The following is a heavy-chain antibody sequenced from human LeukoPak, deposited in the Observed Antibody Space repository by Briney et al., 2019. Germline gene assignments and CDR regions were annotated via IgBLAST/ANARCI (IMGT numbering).Heavy chain of an antibody. CDR2: ISYDGSNK. V-gene: IGHV3-30*18. Sequence: PGRSLRLSCAASGFTFSSYGMHWVRQAPGKGLEWVAVISYDGSNKYYADSVKGRFTISRDNSKNALYLQMNSLRAEDTAVYYCAKLDEGLWFGELLSNPTLWYFDYWGQGTLVTVPS. J-gene: IGHJ4*02. D-gene: IGHD3-10*01. CDR3: AKLDEGLWFGELLSNPTLWYFDY. CDR1: GFTFSSYG.